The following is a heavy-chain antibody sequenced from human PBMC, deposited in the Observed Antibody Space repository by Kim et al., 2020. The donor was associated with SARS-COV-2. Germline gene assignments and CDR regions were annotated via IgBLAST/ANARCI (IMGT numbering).Heavy chain of an antibody. CDR3: ARSVSGSYYYGTDV. J-gene: IGHJ6*02. D-gene: IGHD1-26*01. V-gene: IGHV1-3*01. Sequence: NFQGRVTITRDTSASTAYMELSSLGSEDTAVYYCARSVSGSYYYGTDVWGQGTTVTVSS.